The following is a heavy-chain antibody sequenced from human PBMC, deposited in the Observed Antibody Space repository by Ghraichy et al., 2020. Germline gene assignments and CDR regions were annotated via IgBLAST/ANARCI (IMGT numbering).Heavy chain of an antibody. Sequence: ASVKVSCKASGYTFTSYGISWVRQAPGQGLEWMGWISAYNGNTNYAQKLQGRVTMTTDTSTSTAYMELRSLRSDDTAVYYCARAQGVASKHLQAYYYYYGMDVWGQGTTVTVSS. CDR1: GYTFTSYG. V-gene: IGHV1-18*01. CDR3: ARAQGVASKHLQAYYYYYGMDV. D-gene: IGHD2-15*01. CDR2: ISAYNGNT. J-gene: IGHJ6*02.